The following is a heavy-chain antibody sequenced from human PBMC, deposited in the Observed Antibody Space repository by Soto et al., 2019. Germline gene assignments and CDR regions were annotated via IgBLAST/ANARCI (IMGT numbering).Heavy chain of an antibody. V-gene: IGHV1-69*08. D-gene: IGHD3-16*01. CDR3: ARGLGGRMDD. CDR1: GTIFSSYT. J-gene: IGHJ6*02. Sequence: QVQLVQSGAEVKKPGSSVRVSCKASGTIFSSYTISWVRQAPGQGLEWMGRIIPILGETNSAQKFQGRVTLTADKTTNTAYMQLNSLRLEDTAVSYCARGLGGRMDDWGQGTTVTVSS. CDR2: IIPILGET.